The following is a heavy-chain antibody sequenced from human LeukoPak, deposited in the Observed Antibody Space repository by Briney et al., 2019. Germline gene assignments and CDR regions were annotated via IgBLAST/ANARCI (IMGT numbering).Heavy chain of an antibody. Sequence: SETLSLTCTVSGGSTSSSSYYWGWIRQPPGKGLEWIGSIYYSGSTYYNPSLKSRVTISVDTSKNQFSLKLSSVTAAGTAVYYCARESGLLTGDHWFDPWGQGTLVTVSS. CDR1: GGSTSSSSYY. V-gene: IGHV4-39*07. D-gene: IGHD7-27*01. J-gene: IGHJ5*02. CDR2: IYYSGST. CDR3: ARESGLLTGDHWFDP.